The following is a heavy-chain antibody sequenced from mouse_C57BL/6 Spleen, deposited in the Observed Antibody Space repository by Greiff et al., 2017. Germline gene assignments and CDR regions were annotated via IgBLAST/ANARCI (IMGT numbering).Heavy chain of an antibody. Sequence: VKLQQSGAELARPGASVKLSCKASGYTFTSYGISWVKQRTGQGLEWIGEIYPRSGNTYYNEKFKGKATLTADKSSSTAYMELRSLTSEDSAVYVCARGYYGSSPYAMDYWGQGTSVTVSS. CDR2: IYPRSGNT. CDR3: ARGYYGSSPYAMDY. CDR1: GYTFTSYG. D-gene: IGHD1-1*01. V-gene: IGHV1-81*01. J-gene: IGHJ4*01.